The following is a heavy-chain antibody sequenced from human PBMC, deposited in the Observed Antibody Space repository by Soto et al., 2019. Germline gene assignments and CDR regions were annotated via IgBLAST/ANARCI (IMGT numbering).Heavy chain of an antibody. CDR3: ARVVFLVREEDWFDP. J-gene: IGHJ5*02. Sequence: SETLSLTCTVSGGSISSGDYYWSWIRQPPGKGLEWIGYIYYSGSTYYNPSLKSRVTISVDTSKNQFSLKLSSVTAADTAVYYCARVVFLVREEDWFDPWSQGTLVTVSS. CDR2: IYYSGST. D-gene: IGHD3-10*01. CDR1: GGSISSGDYY. V-gene: IGHV4-30-4*01.